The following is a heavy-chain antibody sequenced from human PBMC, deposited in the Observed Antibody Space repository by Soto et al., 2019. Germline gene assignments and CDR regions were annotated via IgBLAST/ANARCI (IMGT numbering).Heavy chain of an antibody. Sequence: QVRLVQSGAEVKKPGASVKVSCKSSGYTFTSYGISWVRQAPGQGLEWMGWISAYNGNTNYAQKLQGSVTMTTDTSTSTAYMELRSLRSDDTAVYYCARDRRDIVVVVAATLDAFDIWGQGTMVTVSS. CDR1: GYTFTSYG. V-gene: IGHV1-18*01. D-gene: IGHD2-15*01. CDR3: ARDRRDIVVVVAATLDAFDI. CDR2: ISAYNGNT. J-gene: IGHJ3*02.